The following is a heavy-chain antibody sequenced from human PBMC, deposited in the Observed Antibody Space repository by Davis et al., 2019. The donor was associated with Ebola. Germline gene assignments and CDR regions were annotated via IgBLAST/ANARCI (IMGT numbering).Heavy chain of an antibody. D-gene: IGHD3-16*01. CDR1: GGSISSYY. CDR2: IKQDGSEK. J-gene: IGHJ4*02. V-gene: IGHV3-7*01. CDR3: LIGSDY. Sequence: ETLSLTCTVSGGSISSYYWSWIRQPPGKGLEWVANIKQDGSEKYYVDSVKGRFTISRDNAKNSLYLQMNSLRAEDTAVYYCLIGSDYWGQGTLVTVSS.